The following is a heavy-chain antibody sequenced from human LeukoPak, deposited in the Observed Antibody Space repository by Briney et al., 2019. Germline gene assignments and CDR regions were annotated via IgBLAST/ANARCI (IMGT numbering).Heavy chain of an antibody. J-gene: IGHJ4*02. CDR1: GFTFSSYA. Sequence: GGSLRLSCAASGFTFSSYAMSWVRQAPGKGLEWVSAISGSGGSTYYADSVKGRFTISRDNSKNTLYLQMSSLRAEDTAVYYCAKDRSSRYCGGDCYSAYFDYWGQGTLVTVSS. V-gene: IGHV3-23*01. D-gene: IGHD2-21*02. CDR3: AKDRSSRYCGGDCYSAYFDY. CDR2: ISGSGGST.